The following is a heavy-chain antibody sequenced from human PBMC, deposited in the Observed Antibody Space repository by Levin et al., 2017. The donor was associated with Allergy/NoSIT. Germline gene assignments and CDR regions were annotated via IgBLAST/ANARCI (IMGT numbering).Heavy chain of an antibody. CDR2: IWYDGSNK. D-gene: IGHD6-19*01. CDR3: ATLRGIAVAGTWVDY. CDR1: GFTFSSYG. Sequence: PGESLKISCAASGFTFSSYGMHWVRQAPGKGLEWVAVIWYDGSNKYYADSVKGRFTISRDNSKNTLYLQMNSLRAEDTAVYYCATLRGIAVAGTWVDYWGQGTLVTVSS. J-gene: IGHJ4*02. V-gene: IGHV3-33*01.